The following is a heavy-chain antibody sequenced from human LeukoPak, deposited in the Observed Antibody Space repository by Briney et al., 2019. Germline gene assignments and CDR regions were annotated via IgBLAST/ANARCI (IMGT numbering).Heavy chain of an antibody. J-gene: IGHJ4*02. CDR1: GFTFSAYG. D-gene: IGHD2-21*02. V-gene: IGHV3-23*01. Sequence: GGSLRLPCAASGFTFSAYGMSWFRQAPGKGLEWVSAITYSSGNTYYADSVKGRFTISRDNSKNTLYLQMNSLRAEDTALYYCAKDGTGCGGDCYSDYWGQGTLVTVSS. CDR2: ITYSSGNT. CDR3: AKDGTGCGGDCYSDY.